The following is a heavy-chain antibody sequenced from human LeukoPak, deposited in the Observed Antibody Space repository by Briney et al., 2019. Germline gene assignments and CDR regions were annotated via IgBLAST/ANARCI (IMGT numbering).Heavy chain of an antibody. CDR2: IYYSGST. CDR1: GGSISSSSYY. V-gene: IGHV4-39*07. J-gene: IGHJ6*03. Sequence: PSETLSLTCTVSGGSISSSSYYWGWIRQPPGKGLEWIGSIYYSGSTYYNPSLKSRVTISVDTSKNQFSLKLSSVTAADTAVYYCARDSLGPMDVWGKGTTVTVSS. CDR3: ARDSLGPMDV.